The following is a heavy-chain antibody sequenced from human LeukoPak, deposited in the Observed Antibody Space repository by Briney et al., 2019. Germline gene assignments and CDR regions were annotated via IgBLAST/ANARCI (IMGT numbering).Heavy chain of an antibody. V-gene: IGHV3-30*18. CDR1: GFTFSSYG. J-gene: IGHJ4*02. D-gene: IGHD6-13*01. Sequence: PGGSLRLSCAASGFTFSSYGMHWVRQAPGKGLEWVAVLSYDGRNKYYADSLRGRFTISRDNSKNTLYLQMNSLRAEDTALYYCAKGRGSSSYYHFDYWGQGTLVSVSS. CDR2: LSYDGRNK. CDR3: AKGRGSSSYYHFDY.